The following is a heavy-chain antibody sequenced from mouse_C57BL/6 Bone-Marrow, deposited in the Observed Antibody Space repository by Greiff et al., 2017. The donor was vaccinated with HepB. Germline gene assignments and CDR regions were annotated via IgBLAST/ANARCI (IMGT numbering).Heavy chain of an antibody. V-gene: IGHV14-4*01. D-gene: IGHD1-1*01. Sequence: VQLQQSGAELVRPGASVKLSCTASGFNIKDDYMHWVKQRPEQGLEWIGWIDPENGDTEYASKFQGKATITADTSSNTAYLQLSSLTSEYTAVYYCTTGAFYYYGSSYGWYFDVWGTGTTVTVSS. CDR3: TTGAFYYYGSSYGWYFDV. J-gene: IGHJ1*03. CDR1: GFNIKDDY. CDR2: IDPENGDT.